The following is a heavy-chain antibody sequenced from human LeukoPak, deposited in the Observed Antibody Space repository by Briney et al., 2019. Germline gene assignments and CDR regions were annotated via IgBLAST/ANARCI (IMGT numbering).Heavy chain of an antibody. CDR3: ARDSTYYYGSGIQRYFDY. J-gene: IGHJ4*02. V-gene: IGHV4-61*02. CDR2: IYTSGST. Sequence: PSETLSLTCTVSGGSISSSSYYWGWIRQPTGKGLEWIGRIYTSGSTNYNPSLKSRVTMSVDTSKNQFSLKLSSVTAADTAVYYCARDSTYYYGSGIQRYFDYWGQGTLVTVSS. D-gene: IGHD3-10*01. CDR1: GGSISSSSYY.